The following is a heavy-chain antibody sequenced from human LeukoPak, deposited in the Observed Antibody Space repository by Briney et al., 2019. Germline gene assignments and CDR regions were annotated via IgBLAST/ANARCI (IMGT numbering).Heavy chain of an antibody. J-gene: IGHJ5*02. CDR2: IYTTGST. Sequence: SETLSLTCNVSGASMSNYYWVWIRQPPGKGLEWIGRIYTTGSTNYNPSLKSRVTMSVDTSKNQFSLTLSSVTAADTAVYYCARTHSSRYNWFDPWGQGTLVTVSS. D-gene: IGHD6-13*01. CDR3: ARTHSSRYNWFDP. CDR1: GASMSNYY. V-gene: IGHV4-4*07.